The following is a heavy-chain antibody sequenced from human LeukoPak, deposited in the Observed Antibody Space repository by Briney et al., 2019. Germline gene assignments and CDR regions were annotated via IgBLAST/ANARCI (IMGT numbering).Heavy chain of an antibody. CDR1: GGSISSSSYY. CDR3: ARGSPCQK. Sequence: SETLSLTCTVSGGSISSSSYYWGWIRQPPGKGLEYIASINHSGSSYYNPSLKSRVTISVDTSKNQFSLKLNSVTAADTAVYYCARGSPCQKWGQGTLVTVSS. J-gene: IGHJ4*02. CDR2: INHSGSS. V-gene: IGHV4-39*01. D-gene: IGHD2-15*01.